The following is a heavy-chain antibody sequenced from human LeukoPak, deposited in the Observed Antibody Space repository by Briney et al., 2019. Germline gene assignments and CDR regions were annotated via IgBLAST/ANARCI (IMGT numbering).Heavy chain of an antibody. CDR2: IYTSGST. Sequence: SETLSLTCTVSGGSISSYYWSWIRQPAGKGLEWIGRIYTSGSTNYNPSLKSRVTISVDTSKNQFSLKLSSVTAADTAVYYCAREPGRIAAAGNFDYWGQGTLVTVSS. CDR1: GGSISSYY. D-gene: IGHD6-13*01. CDR3: AREPGRIAAAGNFDY. V-gene: IGHV4-4*07. J-gene: IGHJ4*02.